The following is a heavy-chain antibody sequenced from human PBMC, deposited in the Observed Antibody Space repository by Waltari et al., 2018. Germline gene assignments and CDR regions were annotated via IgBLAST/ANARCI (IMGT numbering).Heavy chain of an antibody. CDR1: GGSISSYY. Sequence: QVQLQESGPGLVKPSETLSLTCTVSGGSISSYYWSWIRQPLGKGLEWIGYIYYSGSTNYHPSLNSRVTIAVDTSKNQFSLKLSSVTAADTAVYYCAREGPSTNIAAADTDAFDIWGQGTMVTVSS. V-gene: IGHV4-59*01. D-gene: IGHD6-13*01. CDR2: IYYSGST. J-gene: IGHJ3*02. CDR3: AREGPSTNIAAADTDAFDI.